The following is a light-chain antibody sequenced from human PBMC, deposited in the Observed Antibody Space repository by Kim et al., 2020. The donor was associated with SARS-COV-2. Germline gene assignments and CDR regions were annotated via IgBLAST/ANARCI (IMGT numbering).Light chain of an antibody. Sequence: AAVGDRVTITCQASQSISSYLNWYQQKPGKAPKLLIYAASSLQSGVPSRFSGSGSGTDFTLTISSLQPEDCATYYCQQSYSTPRTFGQGTKVDIK. CDR1: QSISSY. CDR2: AAS. V-gene: IGKV1-39*01. CDR3: QQSYSTPRT. J-gene: IGKJ1*01.